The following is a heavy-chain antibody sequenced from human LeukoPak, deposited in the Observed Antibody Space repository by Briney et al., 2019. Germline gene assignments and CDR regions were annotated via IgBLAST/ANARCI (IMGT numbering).Heavy chain of an antibody. CDR2: ISSSSSSYI. CDR3: AKEDSGGYGHFDY. V-gene: IGHV3-21*01. J-gene: IGHJ4*02. D-gene: IGHD1-26*01. Sequence: GGSLRLSCAASGFTFMTYSMTWVRQAQGKGLEWVSSISSSSSSYIYYADSVKGRFTISRDNAKNSLYLQMNSLGAEDTAVYYCAKEDSGGYGHFDYWGQGTLVTVSS. CDR1: GFTFMTYS.